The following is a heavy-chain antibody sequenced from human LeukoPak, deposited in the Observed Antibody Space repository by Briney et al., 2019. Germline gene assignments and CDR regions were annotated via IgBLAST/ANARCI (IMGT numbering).Heavy chain of an antibody. CDR3: ARAIVGAISPDDGFDY. V-gene: IGHV3-21*01. J-gene: IGHJ4*02. D-gene: IGHD1-26*01. CDR1: GFTFSSYS. CDR2: ISSSSSYI. Sequence: GGSLRLSCAASGFTFSSYSMNWVRQAPGKGLEWVSSISSSSSYIYYADSVKGRFTISRDNAKNSLYLQMNSLRAEDTAVYYCARAIVGAISPDDGFDYWGQGTLVTVSS.